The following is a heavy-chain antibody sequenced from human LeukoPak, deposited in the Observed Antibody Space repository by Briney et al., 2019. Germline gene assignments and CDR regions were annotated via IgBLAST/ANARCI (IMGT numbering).Heavy chain of an antibody. CDR1: GGSFTDYY. J-gene: IGHJ2*01. CDR3: ARRDVDTAMGWYFDL. CDR2: IHHSGST. V-gene: IGHV4-34*01. D-gene: IGHD5-18*01. Sequence: SETLSLTCAVYGGSFTDYYWSWVRQPPGRGLEWIGEIHHSGSTNFNPSLKSRVTISVDTSKRQFSLKLSSVTAADTAVYYCARRDVDTAMGWYFDLRGRGTLVTVSS.